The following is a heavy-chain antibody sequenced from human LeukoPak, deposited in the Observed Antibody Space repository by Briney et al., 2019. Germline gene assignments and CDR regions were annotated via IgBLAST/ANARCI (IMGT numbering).Heavy chain of an antibody. J-gene: IGHJ5*02. Sequence: ASVKVSCKASGYTFSASYIHWVRQAPGQGLEWMAWINPDGGGTTYAQNFEGRVIVTRDTSISTVYMDLNSLKSDDTAVYYCARGLPRELKGFDPWGQGTLVTVSS. CDR2: INPDGGGT. CDR3: ARGLPRELKGFDP. D-gene: IGHD1-7*01. V-gene: IGHV1-2*02. CDR1: GYTFSASY.